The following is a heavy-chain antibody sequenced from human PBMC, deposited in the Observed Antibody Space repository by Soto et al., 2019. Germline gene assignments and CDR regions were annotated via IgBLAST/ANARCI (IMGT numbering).Heavy chain of an antibody. CDR2: IYSGGST. V-gene: IGHV3-53*01. CDR1: GFTVSSNY. J-gene: IGHJ6*02. Sequence: PGGSLRLSCAASGFTVSSNYMSWVRQAPGKGLEWASVIYSGGSTYYADSVKGRFTISRDNSRNTLYLQMNSLRAEDTAVYYCASKGGEKGFWSGYYVDYGMDVWGQGTTIPVSS. CDR3: ASKGGEKGFWSGYYVDYGMDV. D-gene: IGHD3-3*01.